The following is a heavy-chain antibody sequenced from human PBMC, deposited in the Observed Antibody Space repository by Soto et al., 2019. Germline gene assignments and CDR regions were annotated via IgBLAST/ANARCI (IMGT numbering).Heavy chain of an antibody. V-gene: IGHV1-69*13. Sequence: ASVKASCKASGGAFSSYAISWARQAPEQGLEWMGGIIPIFGTANYAQKFQGRVTITADESTSTAYMELSSLRSEDTAVYYCARAPSGSYPYYYGMDVWGQGTTVTVSS. D-gene: IGHD1-26*01. CDR1: GGAFSSYA. J-gene: IGHJ6*02. CDR2: IIPIFGTA. CDR3: ARAPSGSYPYYYGMDV.